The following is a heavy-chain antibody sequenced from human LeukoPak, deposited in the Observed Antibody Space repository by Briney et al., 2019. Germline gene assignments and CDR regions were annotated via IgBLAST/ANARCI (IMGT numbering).Heavy chain of an antibody. CDR1: GASISSGSYY. V-gene: IGHV4-61*02. J-gene: IGHJ3*02. CDR2: IHTSGTP. CDR3: ARGLFLSGYLDAFDI. Sequence: SQTLSLTCSVSGASISSGSYYWNWVRQPAGKGLEWIGRIHTSGTPAYRPSLKSRVTISLDRSKNQFSLQVYSVTAADTAVYYCARGLFLSGYLDAFDIWGQGTVVTVSS. D-gene: IGHD3-22*01.